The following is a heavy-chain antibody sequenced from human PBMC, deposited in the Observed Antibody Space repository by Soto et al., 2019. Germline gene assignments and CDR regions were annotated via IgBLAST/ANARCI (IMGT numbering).Heavy chain of an antibody. D-gene: IGHD2-2*01. CDR3: AASSCSSTSLAFYPSDY. J-gene: IGHJ4*02. Sequence: EVQLVESGGGLVQPGRSLRLSCAASEFTFDDCAMHWVRQAPGKGLEWVSGISWNSGSIGYADSVKGRFTISRDNAKNSLYLHMNSLRAEDTALYYCAASSCSSTSLAFYPSDYWGQGTLVTVSS. CDR1: EFTFDDCA. CDR2: ISWNSGSI. V-gene: IGHV3-9*01.